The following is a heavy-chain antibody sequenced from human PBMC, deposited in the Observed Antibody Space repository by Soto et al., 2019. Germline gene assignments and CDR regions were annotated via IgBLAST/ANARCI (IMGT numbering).Heavy chain of an antibody. Sequence: QVQLVQSGAEVKKPGSSVKVSCKASGGTFSSYAISWVRQAPGQGLEWMGGIIPIFGTANYAQKFQGRVKIXAXASTSTAYMELSSLRSEDTAVYYCARGTAGTMDFDYWGQGTLVTVSS. CDR2: IIPIFGTA. V-gene: IGHV1-69*12. CDR1: GGTFSSYA. D-gene: IGHD6-13*01. CDR3: ARGTAGTMDFDY. J-gene: IGHJ4*02.